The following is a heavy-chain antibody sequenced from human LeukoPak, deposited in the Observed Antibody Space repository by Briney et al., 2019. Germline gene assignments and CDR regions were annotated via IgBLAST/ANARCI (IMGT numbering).Heavy chain of an antibody. CDR2: ITSGSSYT. CDR3: ASGRGRRMDV. Sequence: GGPLRLSCAASGFTFSDSYMSWIRQAPGKGLEWVSTITSGSSYTNYGDSVKGRFTNSRDNAKDSLYLQMNSLRADDTAVYYCASGRGRRMDVWGQGTTVTVSS. V-gene: IGHV3-11*06. D-gene: IGHD1-1*01. J-gene: IGHJ6*02. CDR1: GFTFSDSY.